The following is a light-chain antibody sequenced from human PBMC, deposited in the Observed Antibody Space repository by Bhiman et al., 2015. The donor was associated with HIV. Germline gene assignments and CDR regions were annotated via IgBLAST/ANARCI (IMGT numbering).Light chain of an antibody. J-gene: IGLJ2*01. CDR3: QSYDNSLHGAV. CDR2: DVN. Sequence: QSALTQPASMSGSPGQSITISCTGTSSDVGAYDYVSWYQQLPGKAPKLMIYDVNERPSGVSDRFSGSKSAYTASLTISGLQSEDEADYYCQSYDNSLHGAVFGGGTRLTVL. CDR1: SSDVGAYDY. V-gene: IGLV2-14*01.